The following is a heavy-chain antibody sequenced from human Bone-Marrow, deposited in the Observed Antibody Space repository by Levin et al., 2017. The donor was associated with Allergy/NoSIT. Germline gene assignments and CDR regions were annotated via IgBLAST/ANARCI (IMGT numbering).Heavy chain of an antibody. CDR1: GFTFRSYA. CDR2: ITANGATT. CDR3: VKDLPSGSYFGSGPF. J-gene: IGHJ4*02. Sequence: QSGGSLRLSCSGSGFTFRSYALHWVRQAPGKGLEYLSAITANGATTYYADSVKGRFTISRDNSKNTLYLQMSSLRPEDTAVYHCVKDLPSGSYFGSGPFWGQGTLVAVSS. D-gene: IGHD3-10*01. V-gene: IGHV3-64D*06.